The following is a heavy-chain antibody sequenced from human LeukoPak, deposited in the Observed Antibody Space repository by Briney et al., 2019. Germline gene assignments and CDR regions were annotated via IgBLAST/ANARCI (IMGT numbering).Heavy chain of an antibody. J-gene: IGHJ3*02. D-gene: IGHD3-3*01. CDR3: AAFWRGYSYDAFDI. CDR2: IYHSGST. V-gene: IGHV4-38-2*02. CDR1: GYSISSGYY. Sequence: SETLSLTCTVSGYSISSGYYWGWIRQPPGKGLEWIGSIYHSGSTYYNPSLKSRVTISVDTSKNQFSLKLSSVTAADTAVYYCAAFWRGYSYDAFDIWGQGTMVTVSS.